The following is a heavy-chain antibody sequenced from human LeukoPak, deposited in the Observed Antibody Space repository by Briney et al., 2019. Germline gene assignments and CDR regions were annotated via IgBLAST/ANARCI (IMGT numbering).Heavy chain of an antibody. V-gene: IGHV5-51*01. CDR2: IFSGDSKI. Sequence: GESLKLSCKGSGYSFTSYWIGWVRPMPGKGLEYMGIIFSGDSKIRYSPSFQGQVTISVDKSISTASLQWTSLRASDTAIYYCXRHTGRPQAGWFDPWGQGTLVTVSS. J-gene: IGHJ5*02. D-gene: IGHD6-25*01. CDR1: GYSFTSYW. CDR3: XRHTGRPQAGWFDP.